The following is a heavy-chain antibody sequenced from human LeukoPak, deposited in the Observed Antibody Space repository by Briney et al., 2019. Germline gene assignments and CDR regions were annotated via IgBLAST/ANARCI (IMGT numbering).Heavy chain of an antibody. V-gene: IGHV4-34*01. Sequence: SETLSLTCAVYGGSFSGYYWSWIRQPPGKGLEWIGEINHSGSTNYNPSLQSRVTISVDTSKNQFSLKLSSVTAADTAVYYCARERYFGYYSRPGAFDIWGQGTMVTVSS. CDR2: INHSGST. CDR1: GGSFSGYY. D-gene: IGHD3-9*01. J-gene: IGHJ3*02. CDR3: ARERYFGYYSRPGAFDI.